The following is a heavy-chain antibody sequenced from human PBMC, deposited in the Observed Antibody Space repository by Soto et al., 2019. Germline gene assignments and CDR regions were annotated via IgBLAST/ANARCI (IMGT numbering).Heavy chain of an antibody. J-gene: IGHJ6*02. CDR1: RFTFSTYE. V-gene: IGHV3-48*03. CDR2: ISSSGNTV. D-gene: IGHD1-1*01. Sequence: PGGSLRLSCAASRFTFSTYEMNWVRQAPGKGLEWVSYISSSGNTVYYADSVKGRFTISRDNTRNSLYLNMDSLRVGDTATYYCVRGTPTPGLDIWGRGTTVTVSS. CDR3: VRGTPTPGLDI.